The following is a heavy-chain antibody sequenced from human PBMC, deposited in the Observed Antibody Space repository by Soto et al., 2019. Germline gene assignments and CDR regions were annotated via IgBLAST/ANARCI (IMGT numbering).Heavy chain of an antibody. CDR3: ARGLTYCSSSTCAETRFDP. V-gene: IGHV4-34*01. Sequence: LVTLSLTCAFYALSFSDNDLSWLRQPPGKGLEWIGEINQSGSTNYNPSLKSRVIISVDTSKNQFSLKLSSVTAADTAVYYCARGLTYCSSSTCAETRFDPWGQGTLVTVS. CDR2: INQSGST. D-gene: IGHD2-2*01. J-gene: IGHJ5*02. CDR1: ALSFSDND.